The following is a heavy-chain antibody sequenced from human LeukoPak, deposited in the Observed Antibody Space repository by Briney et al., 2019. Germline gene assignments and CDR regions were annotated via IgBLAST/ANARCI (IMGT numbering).Heavy chain of an antibody. D-gene: IGHD3-10*01. CDR2: ISGYNGNT. Sequence: ASVKVSCKASGYTFNNYGINWVRQAPGQGLEWMGWISGYNGNTNYAQNLQGRVTMTTDTSTSTAYMELRSLRSDDTAVYYCARDAREVLLWFGEFFPWGQGTLVTVSS. CDR3: ARDAREVLLWFGEFFP. J-gene: IGHJ5*02. V-gene: IGHV1-18*01. CDR1: GYTFNNYG.